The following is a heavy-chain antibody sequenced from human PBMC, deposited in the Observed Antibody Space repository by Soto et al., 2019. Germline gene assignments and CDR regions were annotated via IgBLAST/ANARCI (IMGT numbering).Heavy chain of an antibody. CDR2: IYSVGTT. CDR1: GFTVGNNY. V-gene: IGHV3-66*01. Sequence: EVQLVESGGGLVQPGGSLRLSCVASGFTVGNNYMSWVRQAPGKGLEWVSLIYSVGTTHYADSVRGRFTISRDSSKNTLYLEMKSLGREDTAIYYCMNRPRAWGQGTLVTVSS. D-gene: IGHD6-6*01. J-gene: IGHJ5*02. CDR3: MNRPRA.